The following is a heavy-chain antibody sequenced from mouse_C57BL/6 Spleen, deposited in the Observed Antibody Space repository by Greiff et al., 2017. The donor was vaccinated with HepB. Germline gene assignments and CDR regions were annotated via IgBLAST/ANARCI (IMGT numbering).Heavy chain of an antibody. CDR1: GYTFTDYY. D-gene: IGHD1-1*01. J-gene: IGHJ2*01. CDR2: IYPGSGNT. Sequence: VQLQQSGAELVRPGASVKLSCKASGYTFTDYYIYWVMQRPGQRLEWIARIYPGSGNTYYNEKFKGKATLTAEKSSSTAYRQLSSLTSEDSAVYFCARVVGDYWGQGTTLTVSS. CDR3: ARVVGDY. V-gene: IGHV1-76*01.